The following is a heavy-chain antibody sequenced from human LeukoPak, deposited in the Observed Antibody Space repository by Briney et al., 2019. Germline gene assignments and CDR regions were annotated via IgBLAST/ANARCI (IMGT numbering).Heavy chain of an antibody. CDR3: AKDRYSGSYLQTGPCAH. Sequence: GGSLRLSCSASGFKFSNYAMHWVRQAPGKGLDWVAVISYDGSNKHYGDSVKGRFTISRDKSKNTLYLQMNSLRAEDTAVYYCAKDRYSGSYLQTGPCAHWGQGILVTVSS. CDR1: GFKFSNYA. V-gene: IGHV3-30*18. CDR2: ISYDGSNK. D-gene: IGHD1-26*01. J-gene: IGHJ4*02.